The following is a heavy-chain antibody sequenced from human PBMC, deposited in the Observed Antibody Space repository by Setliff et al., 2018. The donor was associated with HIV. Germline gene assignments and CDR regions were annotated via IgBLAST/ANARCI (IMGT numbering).Heavy chain of an antibody. D-gene: IGHD6-19*01. CDR3: ARMGSGWFIGLDP. J-gene: IGHJ5*02. CDR2: ISASNGDT. CDR1: GYIFTSYL. V-gene: IGHV1-18*01. Sequence: VASVKVSCKASGYIFTSYLISWVRQAPGHGLEWMGWISASNGDTNYAQKFQGRVTMTTDTSTTTAYMELKSLRSDDTAVYYCARMGSGWFIGLDPWGQGSLVTVS.